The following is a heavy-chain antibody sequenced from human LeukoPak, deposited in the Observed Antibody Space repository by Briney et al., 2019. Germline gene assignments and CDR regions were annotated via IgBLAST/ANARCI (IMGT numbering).Heavy chain of an antibody. CDR2: ISAYNGNT. J-gene: IGHJ5*02. D-gene: IGHD2-2*01. CDR3: ARVRGYCSSTSCPNWFDR. V-gene: IGHV1-18*01. CDR1: GYAFTSYG. Sequence: GASVKVSCKASGYAFTSYGISWVRQAPGQGLEWMGWISAYNGNTNYAQKLQGRVTMTTDTSTSTAYMELRSLRSDDTAVYYCARVRGYCSSTSCPNWFDRWGQGTLVTVSS.